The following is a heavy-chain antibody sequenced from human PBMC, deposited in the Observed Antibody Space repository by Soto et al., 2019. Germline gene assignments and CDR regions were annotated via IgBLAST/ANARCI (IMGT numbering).Heavy chain of an antibody. J-gene: IGHJ6*02. CDR1: GGSISSGGNS. CDR2: IYHSGST. Sequence: KTSETLSLTCAVSGGSISSGGNSWSWIRQPPGKGLEWIGYIYHSGSTYYKPSLKSRVTISVDRSKNQFSLKLSSVTAADTAVYYCARGGKGPAAKIRGAFYYYTMDVWGQGTTVTVSS. V-gene: IGHV4-30-2*01. D-gene: IGHD2-2*01. CDR3: ARGGKGPAAKIRGAFYYYTMDV.